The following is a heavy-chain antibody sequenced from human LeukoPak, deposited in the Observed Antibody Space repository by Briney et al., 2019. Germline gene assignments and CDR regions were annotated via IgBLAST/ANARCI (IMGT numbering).Heavy chain of an antibody. D-gene: IGHD3-22*01. CDR3: ARASKITMIVVVYHDAFDI. CDR2: INHSGST. CDR1: GGSFSGYY. J-gene: IGHJ3*02. V-gene: IGHV4-34*09. Sequence: PSETLSLTCAVYGGSFSGYYWSWIRQPPGKGLEWIGEINHSGSTYYNPSLKSRVTISVDTSKNQFSLKLSSVTAADTAVYYCARASKITMIVVVYHDAFDIWGQGTMVTVSS.